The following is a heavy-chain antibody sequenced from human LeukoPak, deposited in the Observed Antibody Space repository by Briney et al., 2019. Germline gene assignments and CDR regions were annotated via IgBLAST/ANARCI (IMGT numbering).Heavy chain of an antibody. CDR3: ARDEGVTATGYYGMDV. CDR1: GFTFSSYS. J-gene: IGHJ6*02. CDR2: IGSSSSYI. V-gene: IGHV3-21*01. D-gene: IGHD2-21*02. Sequence: PGGSLRLSCAASGFTFSSYSMNWVRQAPGKGLEWVSSIGSSSSYIYYADSVKGRFTISRDNAKNSLYLQMNSLRAEDTAVYYCARDEGVTATGYYGMDVWGQGTTVTVSS.